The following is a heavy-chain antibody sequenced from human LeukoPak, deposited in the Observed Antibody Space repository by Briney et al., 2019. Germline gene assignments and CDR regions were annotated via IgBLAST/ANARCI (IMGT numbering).Heavy chain of an antibody. D-gene: IGHD4-23*01. CDR3: VKDRDHGNYYFDY. V-gene: IGHV3-30*02. Sequence: PGGSLRLSCAASGFTFSNHGMHWVRQAPGKGPEWVAFIRHDGRDKDYADSVQGRFTISRDNSMNTLYVLMNSLRPDDTAVYYCVKDRDHGNYYFDYWGQGTLVTVSP. J-gene: IGHJ4*02. CDR1: GFTFSNHG. CDR2: IRHDGRDK.